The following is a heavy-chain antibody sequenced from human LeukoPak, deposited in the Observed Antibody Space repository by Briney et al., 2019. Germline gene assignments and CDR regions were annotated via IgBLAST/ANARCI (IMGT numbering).Heavy chain of an antibody. D-gene: IGHD3-16*01. Sequence: PGGSLRLSCAASGFTFSSYGMHWVRQAPGKGLEWVAVISNDESKKYYADSVKGRFTISRDNSKNTLSLQVSSMRAEDTAVYYCAKDRYSYALEYFESWGQGTLVTVSS. CDR3: AKDRYSYALEYFES. CDR1: GFTFSSYG. V-gene: IGHV3-30*18. CDR2: ISNDESKK. J-gene: IGHJ4*02.